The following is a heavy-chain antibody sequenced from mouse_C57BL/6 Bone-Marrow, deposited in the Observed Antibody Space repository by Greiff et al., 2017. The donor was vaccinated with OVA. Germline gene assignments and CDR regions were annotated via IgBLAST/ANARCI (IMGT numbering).Heavy chain of an antibody. CDR1: GYTFTNYW. D-gene: IGHD1-1*01. V-gene: IGHV1-63*01. J-gene: IGHJ4*01. Sequence: VQLQQSGAELVRPGPSVKMSCKASGYTFTNYWIGWAKQRPGHGLEWIGDIYPGGGYTNYNEKFKGKATLTADKSSSTAYMQFSSLTSEDSAIYYCASGYGSTYYYAMDYWGQGTSVTVSS. CDR2: IYPGGGYT. CDR3: ASGYGSTYYYAMDY.